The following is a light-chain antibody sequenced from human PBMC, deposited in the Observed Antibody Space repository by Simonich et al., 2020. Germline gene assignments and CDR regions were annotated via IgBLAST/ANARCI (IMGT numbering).Light chain of an antibody. V-gene: IGKV3D-20*01. CDR1: QSVSSSY. J-gene: IGKJ2*01. Sequence: EIVLTQSPATLSLSPGERATLSCGARQSVSSSYLAWYQQKPGLAPRLLIFDASSRTTGIPDRFSGSGSGTDFTLTISRLEPEDFAVYYCQQYGSSPPSYTFGQGTKLEIK. CDR3: QQYGSSPPSYT. CDR2: DAS.